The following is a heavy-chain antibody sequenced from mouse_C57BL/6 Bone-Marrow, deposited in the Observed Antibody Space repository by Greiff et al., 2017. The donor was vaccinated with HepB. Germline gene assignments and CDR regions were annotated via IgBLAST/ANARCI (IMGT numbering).Heavy chain of an antibody. CDR1: GYTFTSYW. V-gene: IGHV1-69*01. J-gene: IGHJ2*01. Sequence: VQLQQSGAELVMPGASVKLSCKASGYTFTSYWMHWVKQRPGQGLEWIGEIDPSDSYTNYNQKFKGKSTLTVDKSSSTAYMQLSSLTSEDSAVYYCARDYGYYFDYWGQGTTLTVSS. CDR3: ARDYGYYFDY. CDR2: IDPSDSYT. D-gene: IGHD1-1*01.